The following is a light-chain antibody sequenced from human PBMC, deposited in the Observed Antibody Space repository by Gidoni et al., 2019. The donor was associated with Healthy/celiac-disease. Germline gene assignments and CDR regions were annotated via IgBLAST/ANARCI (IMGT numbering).Light chain of an antibody. Sequence: QSALTQPAPVSGSPGQSITISCTGTSSDVGGYNYVPWYQQHPGKAPKLMIYEVSNRPSGVSNRFSGSKSGNTASLTISGLQAEDDADYYCSSYTSSSTWVFGGGTKLTVL. CDR3: SSYTSSSTWV. CDR2: EVS. CDR1: SSDVGGYNY. V-gene: IGLV2-14*01. J-gene: IGLJ3*02.